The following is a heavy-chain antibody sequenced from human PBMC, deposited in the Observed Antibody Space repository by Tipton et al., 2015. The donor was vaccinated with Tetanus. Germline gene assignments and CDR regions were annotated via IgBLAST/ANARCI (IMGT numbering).Heavy chain of an antibody. CDR3: AKDVNWNLRYFQH. D-gene: IGHD1-1*01. J-gene: IGHJ1*01. V-gene: IGHV3-30*18. Sequence: AVSGLTFSTSGYHWVRQAPGKGLETVAVISYDGTKRDYADSMKGRCSISRDNSKSTLYLQMNSLTLEDTAVYYCAKDVNWNLRYFQHWGQGTVVTVSS. CDR2: ISYDGTKR. CDR1: GLTFSTSG.